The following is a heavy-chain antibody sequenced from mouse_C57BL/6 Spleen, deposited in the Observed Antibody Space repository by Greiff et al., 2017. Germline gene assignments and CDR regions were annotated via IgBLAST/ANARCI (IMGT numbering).Heavy chain of an antibody. V-gene: IGHV3-6*01. D-gene: IGHD4-1*01. Sequence: EVQVVESGPGLVKPSQSLSLTCSVTGYSITSGYYWNWIRQFPGNKLEWMGYISYDGSNNYNPSLKNRISITRDTSKNQFFLKLNSVTTEDTATYYCARDPNWDEAMDYWGQGTSVTVSS. CDR1: GYSITSGYY. CDR2: ISYDGSN. CDR3: ARDPNWDEAMDY. J-gene: IGHJ4*01.